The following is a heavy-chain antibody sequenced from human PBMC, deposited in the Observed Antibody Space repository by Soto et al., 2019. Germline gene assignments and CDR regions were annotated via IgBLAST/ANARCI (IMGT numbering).Heavy chain of an antibody. V-gene: IGHV1-8*01. D-gene: IGHD6-19*01. CDR2: MNPNSGNT. Sequence: QVQLVQSGAELKKPGASVKVSCKASGYTFTSYDINWVRQATGQGLEWLGWMNPNSGNTGYAQKFQGRVTMTRNTSIGTAYMELSSLRAEDKAVYYCASAIAVASTGVDYWGQGTLVTVSS. J-gene: IGHJ4*02. CDR1: GYTFTSYD. CDR3: ASAIAVASTGVDY.